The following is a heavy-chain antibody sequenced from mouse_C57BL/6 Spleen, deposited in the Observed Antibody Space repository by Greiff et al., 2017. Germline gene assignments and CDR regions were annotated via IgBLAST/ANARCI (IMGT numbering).Heavy chain of an antibody. CDR1: GYAFTNYL. Sequence: QVQLQQSGAELVRPGTSVKVSCKASGYAFTNYLIEWVKQRPGQGLEWIGVINPGSGGTNYNEKFKGKATLTADKSSSTAYMQLSSLTSEDSAVYFCARGGLITPRYFDVWGTGPTVTGAS. J-gene: IGHJ1*03. CDR3: ARGGLITPRYFDV. CDR2: INPGSGGT. V-gene: IGHV1-54*01. D-gene: IGHD1-1*01.